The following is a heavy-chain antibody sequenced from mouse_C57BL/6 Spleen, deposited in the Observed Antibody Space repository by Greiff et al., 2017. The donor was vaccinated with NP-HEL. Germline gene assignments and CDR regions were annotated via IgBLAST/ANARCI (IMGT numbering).Heavy chain of an antibody. V-gene: IGHV1-69*01. Sequence: QVQLQQPGAELVMPGASVKLSCKASGYTFTSYWMHWVKQRPGQGLEWIGEIDPSDSYTNYNQKFKGKSTLTVDKSSSTAYMQLSSLTSEDSAVYYCARPHDYDVGFAYWGQGTLVTVSA. CDR3: ARPHDYDVGFAY. CDR2: IDPSDSYT. J-gene: IGHJ3*01. CDR1: GYTFTSYW. D-gene: IGHD2-4*01.